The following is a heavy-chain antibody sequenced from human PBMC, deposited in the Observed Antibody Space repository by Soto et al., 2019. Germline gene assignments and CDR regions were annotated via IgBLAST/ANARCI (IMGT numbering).Heavy chain of an antibody. J-gene: IGHJ4*02. D-gene: IGHD3-16*02. CDR1: GGYISSGGYY. Sequence: SETLSLTCTVSGGYISSGGYYWSWIRQHPGKGLEWIGYIYYSGSTYYNPSLKSRAIISVDTSKNQFSLKLSSVTAADTAVYYCARGGYPKPYYFDYWGQGTLVTVSS. CDR2: IYYSGST. V-gene: IGHV4-31*03. CDR3: ARGGYPKPYYFDY.